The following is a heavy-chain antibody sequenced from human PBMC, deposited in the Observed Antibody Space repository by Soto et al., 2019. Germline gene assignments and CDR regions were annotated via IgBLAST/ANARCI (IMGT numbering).Heavy chain of an antibody. Sequence: EVQLVESGGGLVQPGGSLRLSCAASGFTVSSNYMSWVRQAPGKGLEWVSVISSGGSTYYADSVKGRFTISRDNSKNTLDLQMNSLRAEDTAVYYCARDHGGSDGYYYCDYWGQGTLVTVSS. V-gene: IGHV3-66*01. CDR1: GFTVSSNY. J-gene: IGHJ4*02. D-gene: IGHD5-18*01. CDR3: ARDHGGSDGYYYCDY. CDR2: ISSGGST.